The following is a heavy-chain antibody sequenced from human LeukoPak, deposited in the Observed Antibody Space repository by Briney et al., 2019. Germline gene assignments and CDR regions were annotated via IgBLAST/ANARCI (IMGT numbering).Heavy chain of an antibody. D-gene: IGHD3-3*01. CDR1: GYSISSGYY. V-gene: IGHV4-38-2*01. CDR2: IYHSGST. CDR3: ARRHTNYDFWSGYYSYFDY. Sequence: PSETLSLTCAVSGYSISSGYYWGWIRPPPGKGLEWIGSIYHSGSTYYNPSLKSRVTISVDTSKNQFSLKLSSVTAADTAVYYCARRHTNYDFWSGYYSYFDYWGQGTLVTVSS. J-gene: IGHJ4*02.